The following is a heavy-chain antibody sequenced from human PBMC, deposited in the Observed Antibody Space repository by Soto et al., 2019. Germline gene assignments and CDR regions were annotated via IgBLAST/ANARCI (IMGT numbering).Heavy chain of an antibody. CDR3: AKDPYYYDSSGYYYGFDY. Sequence: GGSLRLSCAASGFTFSSYVMSWVRQAPGKGLEWVSAISGSGGSTYYADSVKGRFTISRDNSKNTLYLQMNSLRAEDTAVYYCAKDPYYYDSSGYYYGFDYWGQGTLVTVSS. D-gene: IGHD3-22*01. CDR2: ISGSGGST. V-gene: IGHV3-23*01. CDR1: GFTFSSYV. J-gene: IGHJ4*02.